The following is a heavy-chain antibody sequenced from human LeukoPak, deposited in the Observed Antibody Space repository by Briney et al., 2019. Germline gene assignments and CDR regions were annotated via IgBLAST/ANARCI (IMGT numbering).Heavy chain of an antibody. D-gene: IGHD6-13*01. Sequence: ASVKVSCKASGYTFTSYYMHWVRQAPGQGLEWMGIINPSGGSTSYAQKFQGRDTMTRDTSTSTVYMELSSLRSEDTAVYYCARGIGQQLSPVGFDYWGQGTLVTVSS. J-gene: IGHJ4*02. V-gene: IGHV1-46*01. CDR1: GYTFTSYY. CDR2: INPSGGST. CDR3: ARGIGQQLSPVGFDY.